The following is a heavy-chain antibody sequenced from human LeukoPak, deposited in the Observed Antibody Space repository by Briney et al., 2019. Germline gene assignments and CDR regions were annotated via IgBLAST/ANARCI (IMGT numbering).Heavy chain of an antibody. CDR3: AREDYYGMDV. Sequence: GGSLRLSCSASGFIFSSFWMSWVRQAPGKGLEWVANINQDRSEKYYVDSVKGRFTISRDNAKNSLYLQMNSLRTEDTAVYYCAREDYYGMDVWGQGTTVTVSS. CDR1: GFIFSSFW. CDR2: INQDRSEK. V-gene: IGHV3-7*04. J-gene: IGHJ6*02.